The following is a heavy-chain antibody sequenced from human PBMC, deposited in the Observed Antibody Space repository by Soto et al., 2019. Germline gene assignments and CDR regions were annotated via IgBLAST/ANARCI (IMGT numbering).Heavy chain of an antibody. J-gene: IGHJ4*02. CDR1: GFSLSTTAEG. CDR3: AHGSCSSADCYPNPYLDY. Sequence: QITLKESGPTLVKPTQTLTLTCTFSGFSLSTTAEGVGWIRQPPGKALEWLALLYWDDDERYSPSLKSRLTITKDTSKNPVVLTMTNVDPVDTATYYCAHGSCSSADCYPNPYLDYWGQGILVTVSS. CDR2: LYWDDDE. V-gene: IGHV2-5*02. D-gene: IGHD2-2*01.